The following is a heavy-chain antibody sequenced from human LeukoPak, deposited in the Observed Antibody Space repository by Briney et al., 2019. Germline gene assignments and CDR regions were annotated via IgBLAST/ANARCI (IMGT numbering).Heavy chain of an antibody. V-gene: IGHV3-33*01. J-gene: IGHJ4*02. CDR1: GFTFSSYG. D-gene: IGHD6-13*01. Sequence: PGRSLRLSCAASGFTFSSYGMHWVRQAPGKGLEWVAVIWYDGSNKYYADSVKGRFTISRDNSKNTLYLQMNSLRAEDTAVYYCAREITSGYSSSRYYFDHWGQGTLVTVSS. CDR2: IWYDGSNK. CDR3: AREITSGYSSSRYYFDH.